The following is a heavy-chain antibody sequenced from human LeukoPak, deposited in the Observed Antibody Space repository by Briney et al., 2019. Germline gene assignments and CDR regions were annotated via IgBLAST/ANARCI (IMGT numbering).Heavy chain of an antibody. CDR2: IYTSGST. Sequence: SETLSLTCTVSGGSISSGSYCWSWLRQPAGKGLEWMGRIYTSGSTSYNPSLKSRVTISVDTSKNQFSLKLSSVTAADTAVYYCARDRGDGYNYYFDYWGQGTLVTVSS. J-gene: IGHJ4*02. CDR3: ARDRGDGYNYYFDY. D-gene: IGHD5-24*01. V-gene: IGHV4-61*02. CDR1: GGSISSGSYC.